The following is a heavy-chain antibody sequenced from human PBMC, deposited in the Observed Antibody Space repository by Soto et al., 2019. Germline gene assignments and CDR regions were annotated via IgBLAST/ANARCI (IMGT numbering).Heavy chain of an antibody. CDR2: ISSSSSTI. V-gene: IGHV3-48*02. J-gene: IGHJ6*02. Sequence: GGSLRLSCAASGFTFSSYSMNWVRQAPGKGLEWVSYISSSSSTIYYADSVKGRFTISRDNARNSLYLQMNSLREEDTPMYYCARDYYDSSGYNYGMDVWGQGTTVTISS. D-gene: IGHD3-22*01. CDR1: GFTFSSYS. CDR3: ARDYYDSSGYNYGMDV.